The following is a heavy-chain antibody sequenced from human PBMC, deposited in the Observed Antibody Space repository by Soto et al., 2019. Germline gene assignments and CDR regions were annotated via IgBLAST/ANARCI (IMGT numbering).Heavy chain of an antibody. J-gene: IGHJ5*02. CDR3: ARDPYSENYYMNWFDP. D-gene: IGHD1-26*01. CDR1: GGSFSSYA. CDR2: IIPIFGTA. Sequence: QVQLVQSGAEVKKPGSSVKVSCKASGGSFSSYAISWVRQAPGQGLEWMGGIIPIFGTANYAQMFQGRVTITADESPSTAYMELSSLRSEDTAVYYCARDPYSENYYMNWFDPWGQGTLVTVSS. V-gene: IGHV1-69*01.